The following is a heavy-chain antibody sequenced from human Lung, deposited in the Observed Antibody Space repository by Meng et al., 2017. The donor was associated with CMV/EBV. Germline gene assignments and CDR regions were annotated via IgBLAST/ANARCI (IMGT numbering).Heavy chain of an antibody. Sequence: GESLKISCAASEFTFSNYAMSWVRQAPGRGLEWVSAITASGGSTYYTDSVKGRFTVSRDNSKNTLYLQMNNLRAEDTAVFYCAKAFSASWYREYYDYWGQGAXVTVSS. D-gene: IGHD6-13*01. CDR1: EFTFSNYA. CDR3: AKAFSASWYREYYDY. V-gene: IGHV3-23*01. J-gene: IGHJ4*02. CDR2: ITASGGST.